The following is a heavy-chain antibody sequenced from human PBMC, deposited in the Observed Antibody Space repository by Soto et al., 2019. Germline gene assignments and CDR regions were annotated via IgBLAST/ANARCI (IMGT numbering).Heavy chain of an antibody. CDR1: GFTFNHYA. Sequence: GGSLRLSCAASGFTFNHYAMSWVRQSPGKGLEWVSIIIANGGTFYADSVKGRFTISRDNSKNTVYLQMSSLRVEDTAIYYCAKDYTVAADPSSVILFDYWGQGALVTVSS. D-gene: IGHD2-15*01. CDR2: IIANGGT. J-gene: IGHJ4*02. V-gene: IGHV3-23*01. CDR3: AKDYTVAADPSSVILFDY.